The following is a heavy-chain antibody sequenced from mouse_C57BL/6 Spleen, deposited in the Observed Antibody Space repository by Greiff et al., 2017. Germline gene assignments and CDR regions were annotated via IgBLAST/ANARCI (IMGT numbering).Heavy chain of an antibody. Sequence: VKLQESGAELVKPGASVKLSCKASGYTFTEYTIHWVKQRSGQGLEWIGWFYPGSGSIKYNEKFKDKATLTADKSSSTVYMELSRLTSEDSAVYFCARHEDRYDYDGGGYYFDYWGQGTTLTVSS. CDR3: ARHEDRYDYDGGGYYFDY. CDR2: FYPGSGSI. V-gene: IGHV1-62-2*01. J-gene: IGHJ2*01. CDR1: GYTFTEYT. D-gene: IGHD2-4*01.